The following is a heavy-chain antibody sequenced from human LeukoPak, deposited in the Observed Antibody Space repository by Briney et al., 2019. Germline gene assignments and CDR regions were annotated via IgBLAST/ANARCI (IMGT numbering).Heavy chain of an antibody. D-gene: IGHD7-27*01. Sequence: ASVKVSCKASGGTFSSYAISWVRQAAGQGLEWMGWISSYNGNTNYAQKLQGRVTMTTDTSTSTAYMELRSLRSDDTAVYYCARASPNLGFDYWGQGTLVTVSS. CDR2: ISSYNGNT. CDR3: ARASPNLGFDY. V-gene: IGHV1-18*01. CDR1: GGTFSSYA. J-gene: IGHJ4*02.